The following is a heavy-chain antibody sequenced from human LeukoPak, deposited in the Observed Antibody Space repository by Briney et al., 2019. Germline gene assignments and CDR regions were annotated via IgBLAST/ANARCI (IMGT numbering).Heavy chain of an antibody. J-gene: IGHJ4*02. V-gene: IGHV1-18*01. CDR1: GYTFTSYG. D-gene: IGHD5-12*01. Sequence: ASVKVSCKASGYTFTSYGSSWVRQAPGQGLEWMGWISGYNGNTNYAQKFLGRVSMTADTSTSTAYMELRSLTSDDTAVYYCARSGRGTYYYFDLWGQGTLVTVSS. CDR3: ARSGRGTYYYFDL. CDR2: ISGYNGNT.